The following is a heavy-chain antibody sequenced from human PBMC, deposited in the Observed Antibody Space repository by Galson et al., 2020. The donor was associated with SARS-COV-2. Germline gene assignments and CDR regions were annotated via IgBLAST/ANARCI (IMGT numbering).Heavy chain of an antibody. J-gene: IGHJ4*02. CDR3: VRDVGSGSYGLDDH. CDR1: GFGFSNYG. CDR2: LYYDEIDQ. Sequence: GESLKISCAGSGFGFSNYGIHWVRQAPGKGLEWVAVLYYDEIDQYYADSVKGRFTLSRDDSKNTLFLQMNSLTAADTAVYYCVRDVGSGSYGLDDHWGQGTLVTVSS. D-gene: IGHD3-10*01. V-gene: IGHV3-33*01.